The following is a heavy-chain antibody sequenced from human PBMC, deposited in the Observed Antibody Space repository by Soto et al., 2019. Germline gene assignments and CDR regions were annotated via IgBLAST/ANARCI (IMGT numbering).Heavy chain of an antibody. V-gene: IGHV1-69*13. CDR2: IIPKFGTT. D-gene: IGHD4-17*01. J-gene: IGHJ4*02. CDR1: GGTFSTYG. CDR3: AREVDPYYGGNSLSLDY. Sequence: QVQLVQSGAEVKKPGSSVKVSCKASGGTFSTYGINWVRLAPGQGLEWMGWIIPKFGTTKNAQKFQGRVTRAADESTKTAYMELKYLKSEGTAVYFCAREVDPYYGGNSLSLDYWGQGTLVTVSS.